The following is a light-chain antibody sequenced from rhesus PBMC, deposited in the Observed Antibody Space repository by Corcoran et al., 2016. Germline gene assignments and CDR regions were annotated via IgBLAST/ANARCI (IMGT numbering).Light chain of an antibody. Sequence: DIQMTQSPSSLSASVGDTVTITCRASQSISSWLDWYQQKPGKAPKFLIYKASSLHSGVPARFSGSGSGTDFTLTISSMQPEDFATYFCLQYSSSPYSFGQGTKVEIK. CDR2: KAS. CDR1: QSISSW. V-gene: IGKV1-22*01. CDR3: LQYSSSPYS. J-gene: IGKJ2*01.